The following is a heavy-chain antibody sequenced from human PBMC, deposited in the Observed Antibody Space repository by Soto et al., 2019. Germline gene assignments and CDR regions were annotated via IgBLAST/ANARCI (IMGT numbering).Heavy chain of an antibody. CDR2: ISSSSSYI. V-gene: IGHV3-21*01. CDR3: ARDLYYYDSSGYDAFDI. CDR1: GFTFSSYS. D-gene: IGHD3-22*01. Sequence: GGSLRLSCAASGFTFSSYSMNWVRQAPGKGLEWVSSISSSSSYIYYADSVKGGFTISRDNAKNSLYLQMNSLRAEDTAVYYCARDLYYYDSSGYDAFDIWGQGTMVTVSS. J-gene: IGHJ3*02.